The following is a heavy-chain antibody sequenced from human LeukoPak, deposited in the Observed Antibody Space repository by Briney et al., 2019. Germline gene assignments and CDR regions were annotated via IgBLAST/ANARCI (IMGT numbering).Heavy chain of an antibody. CDR3: ARLRGVVVQDWFDP. Sequence: ASVKVSCRASGYTFTSYDINWVRQATGQGLEWMGWMNPNSGNTGYAKKFQGRVTTTRNTSISTAEMELSSLRSEDTAVYYCARLRGVVVQDWFDPWGQGTLVTVSS. V-gene: IGHV1-8*01. CDR1: GYTFTSYD. J-gene: IGHJ5*02. CDR2: MNPNSGNT. D-gene: IGHD3-22*01.